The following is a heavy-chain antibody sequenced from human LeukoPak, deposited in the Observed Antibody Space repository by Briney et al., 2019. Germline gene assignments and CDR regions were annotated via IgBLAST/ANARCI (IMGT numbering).Heavy chain of an antibody. CDR1: GYTFTSYA. J-gene: IGHJ6*02. V-gene: IGHV1-3*01. CDR2: INAGNGNT. D-gene: IGHD3-3*01. CDR3: AREDYDFWSGLAKYYYGMDV. Sequence: ASVKVSCKASGYTFTSYAMHWVRQAPGQRLEWMGWINAGNGNTKYSQKFQGRVTITRDTSTSTAYMELSSLRSEDTAVYYCAREDYDFWSGLAKYYYGMDVWGQGTTVTVSS.